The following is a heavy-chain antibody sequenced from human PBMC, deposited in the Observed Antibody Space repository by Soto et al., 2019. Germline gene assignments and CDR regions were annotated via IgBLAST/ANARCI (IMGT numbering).Heavy chain of an antibody. V-gene: IGHV4-31*03. CDR1: GASISSGGYY. Sequence: SETLSLTCSVSGASISSGGYYWNWIRQHPGKGLEWIGYIYYSGTTYYNPSLKSRVTISVDTSKNQFSLKLSSVTAADTAVYYCVASCVGCGGFNYYGMVVWGQGTTVTVSS. CDR3: VASCVGCGGFNYYGMVV. D-gene: IGHD2-21*01. J-gene: IGHJ6*02. CDR2: IYYSGTT.